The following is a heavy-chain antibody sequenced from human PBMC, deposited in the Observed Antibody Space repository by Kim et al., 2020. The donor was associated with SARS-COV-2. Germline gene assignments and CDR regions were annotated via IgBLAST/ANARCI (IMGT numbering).Heavy chain of an antibody. D-gene: IGHD3-22*01. Sequence: SESLSLTCTASSGSMSSSTYHWGWIRQPPGKGLEWIGSIYHIWSTYYNPSLKSRVTISVDTSKNQFSLRLRSVTAADTAMYYCARLGDSSGRRYAPHAF. J-gene: IGHJ3*01. CDR2: IYHIWST. CDR3: ARLGDSSGRRYAPHAF. CDR1: SGSMSSSTYH. V-gene: IGHV4-39*01.